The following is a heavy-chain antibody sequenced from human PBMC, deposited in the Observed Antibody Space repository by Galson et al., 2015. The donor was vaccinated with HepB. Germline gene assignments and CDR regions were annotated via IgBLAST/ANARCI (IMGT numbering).Heavy chain of an antibody. V-gene: IGHV3-73*01. CDR1: GFTFSGSA. Sequence: SLRLSCAASGFTFSGSAMHWVRQASGKGLEWVGRIRSKANGYATAYAASVKGRFTISRDDSKNTAYLQMNSLKTEDTAVYYCTRHDGCGGDCYLGINWGQGTLVTVSS. D-gene: IGHD2-21*02. CDR3: TRHDGCGGDCYLGIN. J-gene: IGHJ4*02. CDR2: IRSKANGYAT.